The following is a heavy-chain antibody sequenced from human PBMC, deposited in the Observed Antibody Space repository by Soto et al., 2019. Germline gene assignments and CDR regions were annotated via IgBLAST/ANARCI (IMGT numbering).Heavy chain of an antibody. Sequence: SETLSLTCTVSGGSISSSSYYWGWIRQPPGKGLEWIGSIYYSGSTYYNPSLKSRVTISVDTSKNQFSLKLSSVTAADTAVYYCARAITMVRGVILYYYYYMDVWGKATTVTVSS. V-gene: IGHV4-39*01. CDR1: GGSISSSSYY. J-gene: IGHJ6*03. CDR2: IYYSGST. CDR3: ARAITMVRGVILYYYYYMDV. D-gene: IGHD3-10*01.